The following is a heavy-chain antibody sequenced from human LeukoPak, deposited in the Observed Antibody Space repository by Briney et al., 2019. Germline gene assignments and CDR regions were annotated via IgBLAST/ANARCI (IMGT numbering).Heavy chain of an antibody. Sequence: PGGSLRLSCAASGFTFSNAYMTWVRQAPGMGLEWVGRIKTNTDGGTTDYAAPVKGRFTISRDDSKNTLYLQMNSLKIDDTAVYYCASETLIVVAPGGARDVWGQGTTVTVPS. CDR1: GFTFSNAY. CDR2: IKTNTDGGTT. V-gene: IGHV3-15*01. D-gene: IGHD2-15*01. CDR3: ASETLIVVAPGGARDV. J-gene: IGHJ6*02.